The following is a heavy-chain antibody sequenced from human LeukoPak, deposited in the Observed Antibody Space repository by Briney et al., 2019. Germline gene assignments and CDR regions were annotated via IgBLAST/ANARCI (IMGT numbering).Heavy chain of an antibody. CDR3: ARDAYDSSGYYPYYFDY. CDR2: IIPILGIA. V-gene: IGHV1-69*04. J-gene: IGHJ4*02. D-gene: IGHD3-22*01. CDR1: GGTFSSYT. Sequence: SVKVSCKASGGTFSSYTIIWVRQAPGQGLEWMGRIIPILGIANYAQKFQGRVTITADKSTSTAYMELSSLRSEDTAVYYCARDAYDSSGYYPYYFDYWGPGTLVTVSS.